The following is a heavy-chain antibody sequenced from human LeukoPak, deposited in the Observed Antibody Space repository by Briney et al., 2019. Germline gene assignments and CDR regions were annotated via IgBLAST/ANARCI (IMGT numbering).Heavy chain of an antibody. CDR1: GSSISSSHYY. J-gene: IGHJ5*02. Sequence: SETLSLTCNVFGSSISSSHYYWGWIRQPPGKGLEWIGSIYYSGSTYYNPSLRTRVTFSVDTSKNQFSLKLSSVTAADTAVYYCAILPARDTYYYDTIGYYRPGVTWGQGTLVTVSS. CDR3: AILPARDTYYYDTIGYYRPGVT. CDR2: IYYSGST. D-gene: IGHD3-22*01. V-gene: IGHV4-39*07.